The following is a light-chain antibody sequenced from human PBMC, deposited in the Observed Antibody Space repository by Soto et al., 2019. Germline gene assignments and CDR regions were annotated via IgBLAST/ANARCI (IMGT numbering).Light chain of an antibody. CDR1: SGHSSYA. CDR3: QTWGTGIVV. J-gene: IGLJ2*01. V-gene: IGLV4-69*01. CDR2: VNSDGSH. Sequence: QAVVTQSPSASASLGASVKLTCTLSSGHSSYAIAWHQQQPEKGPRYLMKVNSDGSHSKGDGIPDRFSGSSSGAERYLTISSLQSEDEAEYYCQTWGTGIVVFGGGTKVTVL.